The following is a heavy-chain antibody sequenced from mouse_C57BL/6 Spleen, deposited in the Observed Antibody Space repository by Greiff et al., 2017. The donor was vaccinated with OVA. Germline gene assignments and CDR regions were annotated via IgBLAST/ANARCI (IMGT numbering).Heavy chain of an antibody. CDR1: GFTFTDYY. Sequence: EVKLVESGGGLVQPGGSLSLSCAASGFTFTDYYMSWVRQPPGKALEWLGFIRNKANGYTTEYSASVKGRFTISRDNSQSILYLQMNALRAEDSATYYCARSPSTGTYWYFDVWGTGTTVTVSS. J-gene: IGHJ1*03. CDR2: IRNKANGYTT. V-gene: IGHV7-3*01. D-gene: IGHD4-1*02. CDR3: ARSPSTGTYWYFDV.